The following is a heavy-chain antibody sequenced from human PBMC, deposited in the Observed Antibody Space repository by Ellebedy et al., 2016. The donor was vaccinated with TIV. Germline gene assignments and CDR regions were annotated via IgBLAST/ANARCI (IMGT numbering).Heavy chain of an antibody. D-gene: IGHD6-19*01. CDR3: ARDPYSSGWSAIGYFDL. Sequence: GESLKISCAASGFVFSSYTMWWVRQTPGKGLEWVAVTSFDGKNTHYADPVKGRFTISRDNSQNTLYLHMHSLRDEDTAVYYCARDPYSSGWSAIGYFDLWGQGALVTVSS. CDR2: TSFDGKNT. CDR1: GFVFSSYT. J-gene: IGHJ4*02. V-gene: IGHV3-30*04.